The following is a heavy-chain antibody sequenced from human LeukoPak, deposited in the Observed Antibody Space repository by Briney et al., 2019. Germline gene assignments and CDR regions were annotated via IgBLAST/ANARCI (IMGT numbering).Heavy chain of an antibody. J-gene: IGHJ4*02. D-gene: IGHD6-13*01. V-gene: IGHV4-34*01. CDR1: GGSFSGYY. Sequence: PSETLSLTCAVYGGSFSGYYWSWIRQPPGKGLEWIGEINHSGSTNYNPSLKSRVTISVDTSKNQFSLKLSSVTAADTAVYYCARRVTEQQLVPGYFDYWGQGTLVTVSS. CDR2: INHSGST. CDR3: ARRVTEQQLVPGYFDY.